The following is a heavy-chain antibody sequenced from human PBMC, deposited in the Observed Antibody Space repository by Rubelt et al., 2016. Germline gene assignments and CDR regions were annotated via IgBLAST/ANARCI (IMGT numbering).Heavy chain of an antibody. CDR2: INSDSTTI. CDR3: ARDKDGDHEFDY. V-gene: IGHV3-48*01. D-gene: IGHD4-17*01. J-gene: IGHJ4*02. Sequence: GLCWVSHINSDSTTISYADSVKGRFTISRDNAKRSLFLQMNSLRVEDTALYYCARDKDGDHEFDYWGQGILVTVSS.